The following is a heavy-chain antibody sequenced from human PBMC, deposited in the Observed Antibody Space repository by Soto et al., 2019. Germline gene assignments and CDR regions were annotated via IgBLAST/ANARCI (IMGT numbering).Heavy chain of an antibody. CDR1: GGTFSSYA. CDR3: ARGGYSSGWDVRGPFDI. Sequence: QVQLVQSGAEVKKPGSSVKVSCKASGGTFSSYAISWVRQAPGQGLEWMGGIIPIFGTANYAQKFQGRVTITADESTSTAYMEMSSLRSEDTAVYYCARGGYSSGWDVRGPFDIWGQGTMVTVSS. CDR2: IIPIFGTA. J-gene: IGHJ3*02. D-gene: IGHD6-19*01. V-gene: IGHV1-69*01.